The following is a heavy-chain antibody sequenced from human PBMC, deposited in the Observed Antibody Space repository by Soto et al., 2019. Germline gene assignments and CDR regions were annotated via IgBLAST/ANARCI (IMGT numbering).Heavy chain of an antibody. CDR3: ARGPPVYCSSTSCYNWSDP. Sequence: PSETLSLTCAVYGGSFSGYYWSWIRQPPGKGLEWIGEINHSGSTNYNPSLKSRVTISVDTSKNQFSLKLSSVTAADTAVYYCARGPPVYCSSTSCYNWSDPWGQGTLVTSPQ. D-gene: IGHD2-2*01. V-gene: IGHV4-34*01. CDR1: GGSFSGYY. J-gene: IGHJ5*02. CDR2: INHSGST.